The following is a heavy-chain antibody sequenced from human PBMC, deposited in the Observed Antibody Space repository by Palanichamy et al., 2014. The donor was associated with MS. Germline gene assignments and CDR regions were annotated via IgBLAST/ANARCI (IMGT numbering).Heavy chain of an antibody. J-gene: IGHJ6*02. CDR2: IKPNSGDT. Sequence: QEQLAQSGAEVKKPGASGKVSCKASGYTFNGYYIHWVRQAPGQGLEWMGWIKPNSGDTNYAQKFLDRVTMTRDTSISTAYMELSRLRSDDTAVYYCAKRGSKGFDVWGQGTTVSVSS. CDR1: GYTFNGYY. D-gene: IGHD5-12*01. CDR3: AKRGSKGFDV. V-gene: IGHV1-2*02.